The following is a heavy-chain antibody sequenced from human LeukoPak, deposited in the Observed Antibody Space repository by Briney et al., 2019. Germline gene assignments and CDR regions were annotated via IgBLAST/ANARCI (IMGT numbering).Heavy chain of an antibody. J-gene: IGHJ4*02. CDR2: ITGSGGST. V-gene: IGHV3-23*01. Sequence: GGSLRLSCAASGFTFSSYAMGWLRQAPGKGLEWVSTITGSGGSTYYADSVKGRFTISRDNSKNTLYLQMNSLRVEDTAVYYCARYYRPVYCSSTSCYINAFDYWGQGTLVTVSS. CDR3: ARYYRPVYCSSTSCYINAFDY. CDR1: GFTFSSYA. D-gene: IGHD2-2*02.